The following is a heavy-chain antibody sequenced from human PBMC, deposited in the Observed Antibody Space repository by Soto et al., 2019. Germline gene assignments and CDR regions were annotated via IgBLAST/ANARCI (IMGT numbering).Heavy chain of an antibody. D-gene: IGHD6-13*01. CDR3: ARERAAGDFDY. CDR2: IRDSGNT. V-gene: IGHV4-31*03. CDR1: GGSISSGGYF. Sequence: SETLSLTCSVSGGSISSGGYFRSLIRQHPGKGLEWIGYIRDSGNTYFNPSLKSRVTISIDTSKNQFSLKLSSVTAADTAVYYCARERAAGDFDYWGRGVLVTVSS. J-gene: IGHJ4*02.